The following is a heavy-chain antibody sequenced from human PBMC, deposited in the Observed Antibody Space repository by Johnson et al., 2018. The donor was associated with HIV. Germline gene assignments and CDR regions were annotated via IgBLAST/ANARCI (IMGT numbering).Heavy chain of an antibody. D-gene: IGHD7-27*01. CDR3: ARDSPLGRGLDI. Sequence: VQLVESGGGVVRPGGSLRLSCAASGFTFDDYGMSWVRQAPGKGLEWVSGISWNSGSIGYADSVKGRFTISRDNAKNSLYLQMDSLRAEDTAVYYCARDSPLGRGLDIWGRGTVVTVSS. J-gene: IGHJ3*02. CDR2: ISWNSGSI. CDR1: GFTFDDYG. V-gene: IGHV3-20*04.